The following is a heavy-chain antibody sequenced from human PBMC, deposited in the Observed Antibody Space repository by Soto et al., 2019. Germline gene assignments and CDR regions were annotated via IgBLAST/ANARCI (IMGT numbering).Heavy chain of an antibody. Sequence: PGGSLRLSCAASGFTFSSYAMSWVRQAPGKGLEWVSGITGNGGTYYEDSVKGRVTISRDTSKNTLYLQMNSLRAEDTAIYYCAKDRGTVATIEGFDYWGQGTLVTVSS. CDR2: ITGNGGT. CDR1: GFTFSSYA. D-gene: IGHD5-12*01. V-gene: IGHV3-23*01. CDR3: AKDRGTVATIEGFDY. J-gene: IGHJ4*02.